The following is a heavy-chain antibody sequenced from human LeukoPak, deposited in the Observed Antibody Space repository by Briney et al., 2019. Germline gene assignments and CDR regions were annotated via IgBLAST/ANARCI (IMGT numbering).Heavy chain of an antibody. D-gene: IGHD1-14*01. CDR3: ARSRSGSYIDY. CDR2: IYYSGST. CDR1: GGSISSYY. J-gene: IGHJ4*02. V-gene: IGHV4-59*01. Sequence: PSETLSLTCTVSGGSISSYYWSWIRQPPGKGLEWIGYIYYSGSTNYNPSLKSRVTISVDTPKNQSSLKLSSVTAADTAVYYCARSRSGSYIDYWGQGTLVTVSS.